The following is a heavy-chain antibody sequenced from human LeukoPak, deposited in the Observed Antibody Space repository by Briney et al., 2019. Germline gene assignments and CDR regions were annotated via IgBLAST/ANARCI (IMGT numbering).Heavy chain of an antibody. Sequence: PSETLSLTCTVSGGSISSGGYYWSWIRQHPGKGLEWIGSIYYSGSTNYNPSLKSRVTISVDTSKNQFSLKLSSVTAADTAVYYCARGRLGRYSYGRPHFDYWGQGTLVTVSS. CDR2: IYYSGST. V-gene: IGHV4-31*03. CDR1: GGSISSGGYY. CDR3: ARGRLGRYSYGRPHFDY. D-gene: IGHD5-18*01. J-gene: IGHJ4*02.